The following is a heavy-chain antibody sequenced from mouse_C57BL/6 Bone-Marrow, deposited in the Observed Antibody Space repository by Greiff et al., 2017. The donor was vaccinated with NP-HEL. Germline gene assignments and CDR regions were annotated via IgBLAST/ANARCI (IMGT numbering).Heavy chain of an antibody. J-gene: IGHJ1*03. CDR2: IWSGGST. CDR1: GFSLTSYG. Sequence: QVQLKQSGPGLVQPSQSLSITCTVSGFSLTSYGVHWVRQSPGKGLEWLGVIWSGGSTDYNAAFISRLSISKDNSKSQVFFKMTSLQADDTAIYYCSRNYGYDWYFDVWGTGTTVTVSA. D-gene: IGHD2-14*01. CDR3: SRNYGYDWYFDV. V-gene: IGHV2-2*01.